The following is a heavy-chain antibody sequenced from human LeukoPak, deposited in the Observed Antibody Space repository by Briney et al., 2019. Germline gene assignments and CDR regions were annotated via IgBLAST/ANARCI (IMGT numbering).Heavy chain of an antibody. J-gene: IGHJ4*02. CDR1: GYSISSGYY. CDR3: ASLYGDYRVGY. CDR2: IYHSGST. Sequence: ASETLSLTCAVSGYSISSGYYWGWIPQPPGKGLEWIGSIYHSGSTYYNPSLKSRVTISVDTSKNQFSLKLSSVTAADTAVYYCASLYGDYRVGYWGQGTLVTVSS. V-gene: IGHV4-38-2*01. D-gene: IGHD4-17*01.